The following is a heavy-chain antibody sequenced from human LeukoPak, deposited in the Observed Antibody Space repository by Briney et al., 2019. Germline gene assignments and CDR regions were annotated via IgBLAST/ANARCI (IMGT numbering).Heavy chain of an antibody. J-gene: IGHJ6*03. Sequence: SETLSLTCTVSGGSISSSSYYWGWIRQPPGKGLEWIGSIYYSGSTYYNPSLKSRVTISVDTSKNQFSLKLSSVTAADTAVYYCASRYPYYYYMDVWGKGTTVTVSS. CDR1: GGSISSSSYY. CDR3: ASRYPYYYYMDV. D-gene: IGHD3-16*02. V-gene: IGHV4-39*07. CDR2: IYYSGST.